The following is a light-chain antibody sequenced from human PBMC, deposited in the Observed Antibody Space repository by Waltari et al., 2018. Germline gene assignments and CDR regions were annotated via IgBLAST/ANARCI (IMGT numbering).Light chain of an antibody. CDR2: DAS. J-gene: IGKJ3*01. CDR1: KSVSSY. V-gene: IGKV3-11*01. CDR3: LQRINWPPA. Sequence: EIVLTQCPATLSLSPGERATLPCRASKSVSSYLAWYQQKPGQAPRLLIYDASNRASGIPARFSGSGSGTDFTLTISSLEPEDFAVYYCLQRINWPPAFGPGTKVDIK.